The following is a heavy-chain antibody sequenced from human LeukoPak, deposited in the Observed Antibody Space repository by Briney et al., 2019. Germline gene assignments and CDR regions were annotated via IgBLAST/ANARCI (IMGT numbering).Heavy chain of an antibody. CDR3: ARDRADIVVVPAAALYYYYYMDV. D-gene: IGHD2-2*01. V-gene: IGHV1-2*02. J-gene: IGHJ6*03. Sequence: ASLKVSCKASGYTFTDFYMHWLRQAPGQGLEWIGWINPNSGGTNYAQKFQGRVTMTRATSINTAYMKMSRLRTDDTAVYYCARDRADIVVVPAAALYYYYYMDVWGKGTTVTVSS. CDR1: GYTFTDFY. CDR2: INPNSGGT.